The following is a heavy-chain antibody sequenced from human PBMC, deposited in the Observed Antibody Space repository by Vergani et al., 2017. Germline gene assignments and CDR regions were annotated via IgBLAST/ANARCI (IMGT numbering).Heavy chain of an antibody. CDR1: VYTFSNYY. J-gene: IGHJ4*02. V-gene: IGHV1-46*03. D-gene: IGHD3-9*01. CDR2: INPSGGHT. CDR3: ARGDYGILTGYRY. Sequence: QVQVVQSGAEVKKSGASVKVSCKTSVYTFSNYYMHWVRQAPGQGLEWMGIINPSGGHTNYAQKFQGRVTMTRDTSTSTVYMELSSLRSEDTAIYYCARGDYGILTGYRYCGQGTLVTVSA.